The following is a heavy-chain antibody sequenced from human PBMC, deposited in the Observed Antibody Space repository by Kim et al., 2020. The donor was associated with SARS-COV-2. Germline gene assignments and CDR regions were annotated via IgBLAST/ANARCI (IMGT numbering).Heavy chain of an antibody. Sequence: GGSLRLSCAASGFTFSSYAMSWVRQAPGKGLEWVSAISGSGGSTYYADSVKGRFTISRDNSKNTLYLQMNSLRAEDTAVYYCAKDNYYYGSGSYRDYWGQGTLVTVSS. D-gene: IGHD3-10*01. J-gene: IGHJ4*02. V-gene: IGHV3-23*01. CDR3: AKDNYYYGSGSYRDY. CDR1: GFTFSSYA. CDR2: ISGSGGST.